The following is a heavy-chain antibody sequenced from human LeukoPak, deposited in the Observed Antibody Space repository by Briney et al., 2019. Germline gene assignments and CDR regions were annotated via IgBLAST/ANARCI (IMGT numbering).Heavy chain of an antibody. D-gene: IGHD6-19*01. CDR1: GFTFSSYA. J-gene: IGHJ4*02. CDR3: VRERDRGIDVADDFDY. CDR2: ISGSGGST. Sequence: GGSLRLSCAASGFTFSSYAMSWVRQAPGKGLEWASAISGSGGSTYYADSVKGRFTISRDNYQNTLFLQMNSLRAEDTAVCYCVRERDRGIDVADDFDYWGQGTLVTVSS. V-gene: IGHV3-23*01.